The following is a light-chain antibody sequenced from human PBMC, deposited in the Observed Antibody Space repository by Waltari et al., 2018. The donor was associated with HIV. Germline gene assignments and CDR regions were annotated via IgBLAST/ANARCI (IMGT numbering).Light chain of an antibody. V-gene: IGLV1-44*01. Sequence: QSVLTPPPSASGTPGQRVAMSCSGSTSNIGSNSVDWYQQVPGTAPKLLIYETDQRPSGVPDRFSGSKSGTSASLAISGLQSEDEADYYCASWDDSLPATWVFGGGTSLTVL. CDR3: ASWDDSLPATWV. CDR1: TSNIGSNS. J-gene: IGLJ3*02. CDR2: ETD.